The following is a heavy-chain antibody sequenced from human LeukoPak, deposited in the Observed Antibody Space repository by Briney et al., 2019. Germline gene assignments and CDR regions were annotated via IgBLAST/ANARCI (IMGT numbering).Heavy chain of an antibody. CDR1: GFAFATYG. CDR3: AKDSGGNQFSYYMDV. CDR2: IRFDGTNK. J-gene: IGHJ6*03. V-gene: IGHV3-30*02. Sequence: GESLKISCIGSGFAFATYGMHWVRQSPGKGPEWLTYIRFDGTNKYYADSVKGRFTISRDNSKNTLYLQMNSLRAEDTAVYYCAKDSGGNQFSYYMDVWSKGTTVTVSS. D-gene: IGHD4-23*01.